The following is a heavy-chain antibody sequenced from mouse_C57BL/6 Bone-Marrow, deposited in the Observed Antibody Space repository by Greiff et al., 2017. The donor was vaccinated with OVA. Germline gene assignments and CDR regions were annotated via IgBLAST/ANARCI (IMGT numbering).Heavy chain of an antibody. J-gene: IGHJ3*01. CDR2: LLPGSGST. CDR1: GYTFTGYW. V-gene: IGHV1-9*01. Sequence: VQLQQSGAELMKPGASVKLSCKATGYTFTGYWIEWVKQRPGHGLEWIGELLPGSGSTNSNEKFKGKATFTADTSSNTAYMKLSSLTTEDSAIYYCAKAAYWGQGTLVTVSA. CDR3: AKAAY.